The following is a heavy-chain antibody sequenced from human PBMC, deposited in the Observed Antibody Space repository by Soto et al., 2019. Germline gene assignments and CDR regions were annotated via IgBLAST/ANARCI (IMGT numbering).Heavy chain of an antibody. CDR2: IIPIFGTA. D-gene: IGHD6-19*01. Sequence: SSLKGYCKASGDTNSIYAISCVRQAPGQGLEWMGGIIPIFGTANYAQKFQGRVTITADESTSTAYMELSSLRSEDTAVYYCASLSVADFDYWGQGTLVT. V-gene: IGHV1-69*01. CDR1: GDTNSIYA. J-gene: IGHJ4*02. CDR3: ASLSVADFDY.